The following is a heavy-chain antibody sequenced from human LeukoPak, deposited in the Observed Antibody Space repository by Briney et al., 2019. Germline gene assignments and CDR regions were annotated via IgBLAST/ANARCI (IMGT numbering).Heavy chain of an antibody. CDR3: ASEYGGNSGGMDV. CDR1: GGSISSYY. Sequence: SETLSLTCTVSGGSISSYYWSWIRQPPGKGLEWIGYIYYSGSTNYNPSLKSRVTISVDTSKNQFSLKLSSVTAADTAVYYCASEYGGNSGGMDVWGQGTTVTVSS. V-gene: IGHV4-59*12. CDR2: IYYSGST. D-gene: IGHD4-23*01. J-gene: IGHJ6*02.